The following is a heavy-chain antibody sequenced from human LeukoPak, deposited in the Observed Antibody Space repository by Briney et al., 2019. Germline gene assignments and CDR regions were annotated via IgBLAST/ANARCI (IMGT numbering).Heavy chain of an antibody. CDR1: GGTFSSYA. CDR2: IIPILGIA. D-gene: IGHD3-3*01. V-gene: IGHV1-69*04. CDR3: ARGHGGITIFGVAPYHMDV. J-gene: IGHJ6*03. Sequence: SVKVSCKASGGTFSSYAISWVRQAPGQGLEWMGRIIPILGIANYAQKFQGRVTITADKSTSTAYMELSSLRSEDTAVYYCARGHGGITIFGVAPYHMDVWGKGTTVTVSS.